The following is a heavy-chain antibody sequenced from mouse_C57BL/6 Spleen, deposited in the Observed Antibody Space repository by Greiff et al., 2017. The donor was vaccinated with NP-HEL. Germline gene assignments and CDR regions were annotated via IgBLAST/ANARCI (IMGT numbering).Heavy chain of an antibody. J-gene: IGHJ4*01. D-gene: IGHD1-1*01. CDR1: GFNIKNTY. CDR2: IDPANGNT. CDR3: AGTLRDYYYAMDY. Sequence: VQLKESVAELVRPGASVKLSCTASGFNIKNTYMHWVKQRPEQGLEWIGRIDPANGNTKYAPKFQGKATITADTSSNTAYLQLISLTSEDTAIYYCAGTLRDYYYAMDYWGQGTSVTVSS. V-gene: IGHV14-3*01.